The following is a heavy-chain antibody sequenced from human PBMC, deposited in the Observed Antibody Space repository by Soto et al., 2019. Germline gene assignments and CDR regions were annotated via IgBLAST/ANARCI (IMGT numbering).Heavy chain of an antibody. CDR3: ARADCRGASCYSSANWFDP. CDR1: GGSISSGDYY. V-gene: IGHV4-30-4*01. D-gene: IGHD2-15*01. Sequence: SETVSLTCTVSGGSISSGDYYWSWIRQPPGKGLEWIGYIYYSGSTYYNPSLKSRVTISVDTSKNQFSLKLNSVTAADTAVYYCARADCRGASCYSSANWFDPWGQGSLVTVSS. CDR2: IYYSGST. J-gene: IGHJ5*02.